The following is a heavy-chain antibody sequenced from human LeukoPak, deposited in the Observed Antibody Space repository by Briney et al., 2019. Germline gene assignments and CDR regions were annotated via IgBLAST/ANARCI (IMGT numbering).Heavy chain of an antibody. Sequence: GGSLRLSCAASGFTFDDYAMHWVRQAPGKGLEWVSLISGDGISTYYADSVKGRFTISRDNAKNSLYLQMNSLRAEDTAVYYCARERKGSITMVRGVIRYFDYWGQGTLVTVSS. J-gene: IGHJ4*02. D-gene: IGHD3-10*01. CDR2: ISGDGIST. CDR1: GFTFDDYA. V-gene: IGHV3-43*02. CDR3: ARERKGSITMVRGVIRYFDY.